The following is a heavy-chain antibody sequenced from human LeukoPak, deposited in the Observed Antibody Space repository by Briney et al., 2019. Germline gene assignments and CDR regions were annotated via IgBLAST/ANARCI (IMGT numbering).Heavy chain of an antibody. CDR3: ARSSSGWYFDY. D-gene: IGHD6-19*01. CDR1: GYTFTSYY. V-gene: IGHV1-46*01. Sequence: ASVKVSCKASGYTFTSYYMHWVRQAPGQGLEWMGIIDPSGGSTSYAQKFQGRVTMTRDMSTSTVYMELSSLRSEDTAVYHCARSSSGWYFDYWGQGTLVTVSS. CDR2: IDPSGGST. J-gene: IGHJ4*02.